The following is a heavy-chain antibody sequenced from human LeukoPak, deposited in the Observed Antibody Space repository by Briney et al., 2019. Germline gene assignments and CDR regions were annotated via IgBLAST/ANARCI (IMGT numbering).Heavy chain of an antibody. V-gene: IGHV1-2*02. CDR1: GYTFTGYY. CDR2: INPNSGGT. Sequence: ASVKVSCKASGYTFTGYYMDWVRQAPGQGLEWMGWINPNSGGTNYAQKFQGRVTMTRDTSISTAYMELSRLRSDDTAVYYCRTDRYGDYGDYIDYWGQGTLVTVSS. J-gene: IGHJ4*02. D-gene: IGHD4-17*01. CDR3: RTDRYGDYGDYIDY.